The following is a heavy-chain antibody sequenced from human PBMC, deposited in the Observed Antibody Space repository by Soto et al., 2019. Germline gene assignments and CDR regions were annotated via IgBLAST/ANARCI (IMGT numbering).Heavy chain of an antibody. Sequence: QVQLVQSGAEVKKPGASVKVSCKASGYTFTSYGIXXXXXXXGQGLEWMGWISAYNGNTNYAQKLQGRVTMTTDTXXXXXXXXXXXXXXXXXXXYYCAXXNWGPDYWGQGTLVTVSS. J-gene: IGHJ4*02. CDR2: ISAYNGNT. V-gene: IGHV1-18*01. D-gene: IGHD7-27*01. CDR1: GYTFTSYG. CDR3: AXXNWGPDY.